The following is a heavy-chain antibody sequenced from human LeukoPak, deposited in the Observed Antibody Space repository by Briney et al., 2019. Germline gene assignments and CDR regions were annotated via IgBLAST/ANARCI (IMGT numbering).Heavy chain of an antibody. CDR2: ISGSGGST. CDR1: GFTFSSYA. Sequence: GSLRLSCAASGFTFSSYAMSWVRQAPGKGLEWVSAISGSGGSTYYADSVKGRFTISRDNSKNTLYLQMNSLRAEDTAVYYCAKGDGSYYYYYMDVWGKGTTVTVSS. J-gene: IGHJ6*03. D-gene: IGHD3-10*01. V-gene: IGHV3-23*01. CDR3: AKGDGSYYYYYMDV.